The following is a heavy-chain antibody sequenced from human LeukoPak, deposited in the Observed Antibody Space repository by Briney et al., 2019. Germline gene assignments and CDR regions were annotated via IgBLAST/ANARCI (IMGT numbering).Heavy chain of an antibody. CDR1: GFTFSSHW. J-gene: IGHJ4*02. Sequence: GGSLSLSCAASGFTFSSHWMSWVRQAPGKGLEWVAHIKEDGSERHHVDSVKGRFTISRDNAKNSLYLQMNSLRAEDTALYYCARQGNYNFDYWGQGTLVTVSP. D-gene: IGHD1-7*01. V-gene: IGHV3-7*05. CDR2: IKEDGSER. CDR3: ARQGNYNFDY.